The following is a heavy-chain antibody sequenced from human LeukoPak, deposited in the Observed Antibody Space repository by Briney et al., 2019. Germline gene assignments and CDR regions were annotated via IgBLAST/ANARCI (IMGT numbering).Heavy chain of an antibody. V-gene: IGHV1-2*02. CDR1: GYIFSDYY. Sequence: GASVKVSCKVSGYIFSDYYINWVRQLPGQGPEWLGWINPDTGGTNYAHKFRGRVTMTRDMSISTAYMQLSGLRSGDAAMYYCARDYVDGAIDYWGQGTLVTVTP. CDR3: ARDYVDGAIDY. J-gene: IGHJ4*02. CDR2: INPDTGGT. D-gene: IGHD1-26*01.